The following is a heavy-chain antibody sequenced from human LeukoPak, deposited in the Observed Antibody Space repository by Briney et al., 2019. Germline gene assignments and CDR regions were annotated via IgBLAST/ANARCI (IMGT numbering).Heavy chain of an antibody. J-gene: IGHJ4*02. V-gene: IGHV3-23*01. D-gene: IGHD6-19*01. CDR3: AKDHKIVRRIAVAGTPNY. CDR2: ISGSGGST. Sequence: PGGSLRLSCAASGFTFSSYAMSWVRQAPGKGLEWVSAISGSGGSTYYADSVKGRFTISRDNSKNTLYLQMNSLRAEDTAVYYCAKDHKIVRRIAVAGTPNYWGQGTLVTVSS. CDR1: GFTFSSYA.